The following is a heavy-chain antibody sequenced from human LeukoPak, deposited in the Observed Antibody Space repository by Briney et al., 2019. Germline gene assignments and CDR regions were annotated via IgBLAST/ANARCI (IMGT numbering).Heavy chain of an antibody. V-gene: IGHV3-33*01. CDR3: ARAKSTIAARGYFDD. CDR1: GFTFSSYG. J-gene: IGHJ4*02. D-gene: IGHD6-6*01. Sequence: GGSLRLSCAASGFTFSSYGMPWVRQAPGKGLEWVAIIWYDGSNQYYADSVKGRFTISRDNSKNTVYLQMSSLRAEDTAVYYCARAKSTIAARGYFDDWGQGTLVTVSS. CDR2: IWYDGSNQ.